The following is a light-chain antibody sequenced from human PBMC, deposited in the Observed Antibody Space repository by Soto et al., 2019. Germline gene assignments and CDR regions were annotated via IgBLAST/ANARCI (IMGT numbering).Light chain of an antibody. J-gene: IGKJ4*01. CDR2: GAS. V-gene: IGKV1-27*01. Sequence: DIQMTQSPSSLTASIGERVTISCRASQGFSNSLAWYQQKPGKVPTLLIYGASILQSGVPSRFSGSGSGTEFPLTISCLQPEDVATYFCQKYDSAPLTFGGGTKVEIK. CDR3: QKYDSAPLT. CDR1: QGFSNS.